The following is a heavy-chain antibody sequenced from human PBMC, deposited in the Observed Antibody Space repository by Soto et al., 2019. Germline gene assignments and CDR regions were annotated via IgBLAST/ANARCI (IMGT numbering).Heavy chain of an antibody. CDR3: ARYCTGGSCYNGMDF. V-gene: IGHV1-2*02. CDR2: INPNSGGT. Sequence: ASVKVSCKASGYTFTGYYMHWVRQAPGQGLEWMGWINPNSGGTNYAQKFQGRVTMTRDTSISTAYMELSRLRSDDTAVYYCARYCTGGSCYNGMDFWGQGTTVTVSS. CDR1: GYTFTGYY. J-gene: IGHJ6*02. D-gene: IGHD2-15*01.